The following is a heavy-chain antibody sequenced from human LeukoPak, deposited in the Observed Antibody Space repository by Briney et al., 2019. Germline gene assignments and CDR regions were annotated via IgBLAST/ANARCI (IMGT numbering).Heavy chain of an antibody. CDR3: TVAGTSLYYYYYMDV. V-gene: IGHV4-34*01. Sequence: SETLSLTCAVYGGSFSGYYWSWIRQPPGKGLEWIGEINHSGSTNYNPSLKSRVTISVDTSKNQFSLKLSSVTAADTAVYYCTVAGTSLYYYYYMDVWGKGTTVTVSS. D-gene: IGHD6-19*01. CDR1: GGSFSGYY. J-gene: IGHJ6*03. CDR2: INHSGST.